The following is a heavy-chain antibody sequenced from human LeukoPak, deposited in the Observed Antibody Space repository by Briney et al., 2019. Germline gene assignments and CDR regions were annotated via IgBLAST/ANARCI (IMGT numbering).Heavy chain of an antibody. CDR1: GYTFTGYY. Sequence: ASVKVSCKASGYTFTGYYMHGVRQAPGQGLEWMGWINPNSGGTNYAQKFQGRVTMTRDTSISTAYMELSRLRSDDTAVYYCARDLESGYCSGGSCYGINWFDPWGQGTLVTVSS. V-gene: IGHV1-2*02. D-gene: IGHD2-15*01. CDR3: ARDLESGYCSGGSCYGINWFDP. CDR2: INPNSGGT. J-gene: IGHJ5*02.